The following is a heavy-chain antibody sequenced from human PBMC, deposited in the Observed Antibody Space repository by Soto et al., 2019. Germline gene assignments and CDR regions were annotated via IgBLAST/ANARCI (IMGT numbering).Heavy chain of an antibody. V-gene: IGHV3-7*01. Sequence: EVQLVESGGGLVQPGGSLRLSCAVSGFTFSNSWMAWVRKSPGKGLEWVANIKPDGSEQHYVDSLKGRLTISRDNAKNSLYLQINSLRAEDTAVYYCTRDWGSRQLDYWGQGTLVTVSS. CDR1: GFTFSNSW. CDR3: TRDWGSRQLDY. D-gene: IGHD3-16*01. J-gene: IGHJ4*02. CDR2: IKPDGSEQ.